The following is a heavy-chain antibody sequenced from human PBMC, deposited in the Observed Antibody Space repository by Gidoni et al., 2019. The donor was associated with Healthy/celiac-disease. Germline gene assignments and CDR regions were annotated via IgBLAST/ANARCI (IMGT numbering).Heavy chain of an antibody. V-gene: IGHV3-73*02. Sequence: EVQLVESGGGLVQPGGSLKLSCAASGFTFSGYAMHWVRQASGKGLGWVGRIRSKANSYATAYASSVKGRFTISRDDSKNTAYLQMNSLKTEDTAVYYCTRRPGETAKSTVTIKGMDVWGQGTTVTVSS. CDR3: TRRPGETAKSTVTIKGMDV. J-gene: IGHJ6*02. D-gene: IGHD4-17*01. CDR1: GFTFSGYA. CDR2: IRSKANSYAT.